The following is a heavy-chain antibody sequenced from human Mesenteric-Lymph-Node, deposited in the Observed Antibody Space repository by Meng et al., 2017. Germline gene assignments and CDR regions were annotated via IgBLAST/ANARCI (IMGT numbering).Heavy chain of an antibody. CDR1: GGSISRGGYS. CDR3: ARTVVVVPAAPRGAFDI. V-gene: IGHV4-30-2*01. D-gene: IGHD2-2*01. CDR2: IYHSGRT. Sequence: QVPVPEAEPGPVIPSRLFVLHCTLSGGSISRGGYSWSWIRQPPGKGLEWIGYIYHSGRTYYNPSLKSRVTISVDRSKNQFSLKLSSVTAADMAVYYCARTVVVVPAAPRGAFDIWGQGTMVTVSS. J-gene: IGHJ3*02.